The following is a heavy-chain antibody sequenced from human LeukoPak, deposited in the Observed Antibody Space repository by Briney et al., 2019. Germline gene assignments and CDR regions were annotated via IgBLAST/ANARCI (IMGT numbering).Heavy chain of an antibody. D-gene: IGHD3-22*01. CDR2: IKSDGKT. CDR3: VRAPSEIGGYYPEYFRH. V-gene: IGHV3-74*01. Sequence: AGGSLRLSCAASGFTFSSYWMHWVRQAPGKGLVWVSRIKSDGKTNYADSVKGRFTISRDNAKNTVSLQMNSLRAEDTGVYYCVRAPSEIGGYYPEYFRHWGQGTLVTVSS. CDR1: GFTFSSYW. J-gene: IGHJ1*01.